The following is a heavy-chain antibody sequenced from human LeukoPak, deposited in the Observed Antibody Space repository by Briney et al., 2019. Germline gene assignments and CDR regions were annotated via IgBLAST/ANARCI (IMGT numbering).Heavy chain of an antibody. CDR1: GGTFSSYA. J-gene: IGHJ6*04. D-gene: IGHD3-9*01. CDR3: ARGPLDYDILTGPYGMDV. V-gene: IGHV1-69*01. CDR2: IIPIFGTA. Sequence: SVTVSCKASGGTFSSYAISWVRQAPGQGLEGMGGIIPIFGTANYAQKFQGRVTITADESTSTAYMELSSLRSEDTAVYYCARGPLDYDILTGPYGMDVWGKGTTVTVSS.